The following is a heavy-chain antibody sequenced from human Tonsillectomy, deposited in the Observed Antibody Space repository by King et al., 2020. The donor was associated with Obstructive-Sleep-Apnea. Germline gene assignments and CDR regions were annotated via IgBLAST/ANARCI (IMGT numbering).Heavy chain of an antibody. CDR3: AGNPSGSYSFDY. Sequence: VQLQESGPGLVKPSETLSLTCTVSGGSIINYYWSWIRQPPGKGLEWIGHIYYTGSTNSNPSLKSRVTVSVDTSKYQFSLKLSSVTAADTAVYYCAGNPSGSYSFDYWGQGTLVTVSS. J-gene: IGHJ4*02. V-gene: IGHV4-59*01. D-gene: IGHD3-10*01. CDR2: IYYTGST. CDR1: GGSIINYY.